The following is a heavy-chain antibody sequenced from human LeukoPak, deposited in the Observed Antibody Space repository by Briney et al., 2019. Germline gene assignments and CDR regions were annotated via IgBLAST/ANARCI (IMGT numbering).Heavy chain of an antibody. CDR2: ISGSGGST. Sequence: PGGSLRLSCAASGFTFSSYAMSWVRQAPGKGLEWVSAISGSGGSTYYADSVKGRFTISRDNSKNTLYLQMNSLRAEDTAVYYCAKSPGRHYYYYGMDVWGQGTTVTVSS. CDR3: AKSPGRHYYYYGMDV. CDR1: GFTFSSYA. J-gene: IGHJ6*02. V-gene: IGHV3-23*01.